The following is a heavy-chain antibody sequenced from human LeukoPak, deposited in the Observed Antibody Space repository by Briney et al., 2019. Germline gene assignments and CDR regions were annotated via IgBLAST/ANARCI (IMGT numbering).Heavy chain of an antibody. CDR3: AKVAKYYYGSETYYFFEH. Sequence: GGSLRLSCVASGFTFSSYWMTWVRQAPGKGLGWVANIKTDGSQIYYVDSVKGRFTISRDNAKNSLDLQMNSLRVEDTAVYYCAKVAKYYYGSETYYFFEHWGQGTPVTASS. CDR2: IKTDGSQI. J-gene: IGHJ4*02. CDR1: GFTFSSYW. V-gene: IGHV3-7*01. D-gene: IGHD3-10*01.